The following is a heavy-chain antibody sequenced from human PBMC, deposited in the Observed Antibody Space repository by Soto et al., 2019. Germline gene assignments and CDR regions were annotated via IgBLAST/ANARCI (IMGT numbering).Heavy chain of an antibody. CDR3: AKDPDYGGNSDY. D-gene: IGHD4-17*01. V-gene: IGHV3-23*01. J-gene: IGHJ4*02. Sequence: GGSLRLSCAASGFTFSSYAMSWVRQAPGKGLEWVSAISGSGGSTYYADSVKGRFTISRDNSKITLYLQMNSLRAEDTAVYYCAKDPDYGGNSDYWGQGTLVTVSS. CDR2: ISGSGGST. CDR1: GFTFSSYA.